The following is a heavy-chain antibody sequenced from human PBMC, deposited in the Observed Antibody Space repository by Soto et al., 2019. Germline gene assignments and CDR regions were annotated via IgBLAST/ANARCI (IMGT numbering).Heavy chain of an antibody. CDR1: EFSFSSYA. CDR3: ARTFDTITYYFDY. Sequence: GGSLRLSCTASEFSFSSYAMHWIRQSPGKGLEWVAVISFNGNSLHYADSVKDRFTISRDNSKSTLYLQMNNMRTEDTAVYHCARTFDTITYYFDYWGQGTLVTVSS. CDR2: ISFNGNSL. V-gene: IGHV3-30-3*01. J-gene: IGHJ4*02. D-gene: IGHD3-9*01.